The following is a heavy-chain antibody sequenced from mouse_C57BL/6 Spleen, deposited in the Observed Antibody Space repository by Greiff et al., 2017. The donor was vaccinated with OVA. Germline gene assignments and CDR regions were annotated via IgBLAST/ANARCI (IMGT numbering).Heavy chain of an antibody. J-gene: IGHJ1*03. CDR1: GFTFNTYA. D-gene: IGHD1-1*01. CDR3: VRDTPDYYGSSHWYFDV. CDR2: IRSKSSNYAT. V-gene: IGHV10-3*01. Sequence: EVMLVESGGGLVQPKGSLKLSCAASGFTFNTYAMHWVRQAPGKGLEWVARIRSKSSNYATYYADSVKDRFTISRDDSQSMLYLQMNNLKTEDTAMYYCVRDTPDYYGSSHWYFDVWGTGTTVTVSS.